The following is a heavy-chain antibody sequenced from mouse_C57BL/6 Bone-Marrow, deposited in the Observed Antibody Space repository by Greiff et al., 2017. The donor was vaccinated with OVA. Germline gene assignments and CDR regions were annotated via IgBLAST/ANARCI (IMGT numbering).Heavy chain of an antibody. J-gene: IGHJ2*01. CDR3: AREGADGSSYEYYFDY. CDR2: IYPRSGNT. V-gene: IGHV1-81*01. CDR1: GYTFTSYG. D-gene: IGHD1-1*01. Sequence: QVHVKQSGAELARPGASVKLSCKASGYTFTSYGISWVKQRTGQGLEWIGEIYPRSGNTYYNEKFKGKATLTADKSSSTAYMELRSLTSEDSAVYFCAREGADGSSYEYYFDYWGQGTTLTVSS.